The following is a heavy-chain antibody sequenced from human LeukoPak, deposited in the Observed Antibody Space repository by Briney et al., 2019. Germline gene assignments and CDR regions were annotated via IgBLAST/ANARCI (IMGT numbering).Heavy chain of an antibody. D-gene: IGHD5-18*01. CDR2: IYYSGST. Sequence: PSETLSLTCTVSGGSMSSYYWSWIRQPPGKGLEWIGYIYYSGSTNYNPSLKSRVTISVDTSKNQFSLKLNSVTAADTAVYYCAGGGRIQVWLPHPFFDYWGQGTLVTVSS. V-gene: IGHV4-59*01. J-gene: IGHJ4*02. CDR3: AGGGRIQVWLPHPFFDY. CDR1: GGSMSSYY.